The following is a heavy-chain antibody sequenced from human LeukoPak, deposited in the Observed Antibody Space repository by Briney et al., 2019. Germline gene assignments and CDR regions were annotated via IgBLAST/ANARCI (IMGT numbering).Heavy chain of an antibody. V-gene: IGHV1-69*13. J-gene: IGHJ6*03. Sequence: SVKVSCKASGGTFSSYAISWVRQAPGQGLEWMGGIIPIFGTANYAQKFQGRVTITADESTSTAYMELSSLRSEDTAVYYCTRREGQGYYYYMDVWGKGTTVTVSS. CDR2: IIPIFGTA. CDR1: GGTFSSYA. CDR3: TRREGQGYYYYMDV.